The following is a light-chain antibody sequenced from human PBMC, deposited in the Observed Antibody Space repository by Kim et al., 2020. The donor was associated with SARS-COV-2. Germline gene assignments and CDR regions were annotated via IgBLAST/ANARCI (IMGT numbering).Light chain of an antibody. J-gene: IGKJ3*01. CDR1: QSVSSNY. V-gene: IGKV3-20*01. Sequence: EIMLTQSPGTLSLSPGQRATLSCRASQSVSSNYLAWYQQKPGQAPRLLIYGASRRAAGIPDRFSGSGSGTDFTLTISGLEPEDFAVYYCQQYGTSPFSSGPGTKVDI. CDR2: GAS. CDR3: QQYGTSPFS.